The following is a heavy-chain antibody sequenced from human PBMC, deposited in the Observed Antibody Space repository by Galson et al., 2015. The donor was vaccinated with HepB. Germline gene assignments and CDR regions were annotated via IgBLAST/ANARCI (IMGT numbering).Heavy chain of an antibody. V-gene: IGHV3-74*01. D-gene: IGHD3-16*02. J-gene: IGHJ4*02. CDR3: ARAHRPPYYDYVWGSYRYSPTYSLTPGDY. Sequence: SLRLSCAASGFTFSSYWMHWVRQAPGKGLVWVSRINSDGSSTSYADSVKGRFTISRDNAKNTLYLQMNSLRAEDTAVYYCARAHRPPYYDYVWGSYRYSPTYSLTPGDYWGQGTLVTVSS. CDR1: GFTFSSYW. CDR2: INSDGSST.